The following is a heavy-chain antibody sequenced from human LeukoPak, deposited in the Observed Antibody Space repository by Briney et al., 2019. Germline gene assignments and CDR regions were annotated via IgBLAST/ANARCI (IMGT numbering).Heavy chain of an antibody. V-gene: IGHV3-7*01. CDR2: IKQDGSEK. Sequence: PGGSLRLSCAASGFTFSNAWMSWVRQAPGKGLEWVANIKQDGSEKYYVDSVKGRFTISRDNAKNSLYLQMNSLRAEDTAVYYCARRRVWGSYRYTFDYWGQGTLVTVSS. D-gene: IGHD3-16*02. CDR3: ARRRVWGSYRYTFDY. CDR1: GFTFSNAW. J-gene: IGHJ4*02.